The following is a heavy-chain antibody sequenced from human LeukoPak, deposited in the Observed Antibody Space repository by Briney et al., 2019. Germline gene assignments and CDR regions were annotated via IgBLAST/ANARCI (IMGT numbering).Heavy chain of an antibody. D-gene: IGHD6-19*01. J-gene: IGHJ2*01. CDR2: IRWNSGSI. CDR3: AKDMFRAVAGVFDL. CDR1: GFTFDDYA. Sequence: GRSLRLSCAASGFTFDDYAMHWVRQAPGEGLEWVSCIRWNSGSIGYADSVKGRFTISRDNAKNSLYLQMNSLRAEDMALYYCAKDMFRAVAGVFDLWGRGTLVTVSS. V-gene: IGHV3-9*03.